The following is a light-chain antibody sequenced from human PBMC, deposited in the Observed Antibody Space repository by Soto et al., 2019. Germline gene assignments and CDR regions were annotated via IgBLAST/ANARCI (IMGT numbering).Light chain of an antibody. CDR2: GNT. CDR1: SSNIGAGYD. Sequence: VLTQPPSVSGAPGQRVTISCTGSSSNIGAGYDVHWYQHLPGTAPKLLIYGNTNRPSGVPDRFSGSKSGTSASLAITGLQAEDEADYYCQSYDSSLSGWVFGGGTKLTVL. CDR3: QSYDSSLSGWV. J-gene: IGLJ3*02. V-gene: IGLV1-40*01.